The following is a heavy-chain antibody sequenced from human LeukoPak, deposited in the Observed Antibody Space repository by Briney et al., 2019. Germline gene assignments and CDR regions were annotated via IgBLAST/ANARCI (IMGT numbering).Heavy chain of an antibody. D-gene: IGHD6-6*01. CDR3: ARVYSSSVYYYYYYMDV. CDR2: IKEDGSEK. Sequence: GGSLRLSCAASGVTFSSYWMSWVRQAPGKGLEWVANIKEDGSEKYYVDSVKGRFTISRDNAKNSLYLQMNSLRAEDTAVYYCARVYSSSVYYYYYYMDVWGKGTTVTVSS. CDR1: GVTFSSYW. J-gene: IGHJ6*03. V-gene: IGHV3-7*01.